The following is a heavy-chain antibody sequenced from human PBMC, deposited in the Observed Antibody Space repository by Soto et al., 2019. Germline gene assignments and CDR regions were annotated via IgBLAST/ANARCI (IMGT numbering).Heavy chain of an antibody. Sequence: EVQLVESGGGLVQPGGSLRLSCAASGFTFSSYDMNWVRQAPGKGLEWLSYIRSGGGTISYADSVKGRFSISRDNARNSLYLQMNSLSVEDTAIYYCVSESPALDCWGQGTLVTVSS. V-gene: IGHV3-48*01. CDR1: GFTFSSYD. CDR3: VSESPALDC. CDR2: IRSGGGTI. J-gene: IGHJ4*02.